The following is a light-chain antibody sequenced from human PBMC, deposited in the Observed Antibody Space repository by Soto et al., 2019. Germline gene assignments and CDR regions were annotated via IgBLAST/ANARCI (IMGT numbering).Light chain of an antibody. CDR1: SSDVGGYNY. CDR2: EVS. J-gene: IGLJ1*01. V-gene: IGLV2-14*01. CDR3: SSYTSSSTRV. Sequence: QSALTQPASVSGSPGQSITISCTGTSSDVGGYNYVSWYQQHPGKAPKLMIYEVSNRPSGVSNRFSGSKSGNTASLTISGLRAEDEADYYCSSYTSSSTRVFGTGTKVPS.